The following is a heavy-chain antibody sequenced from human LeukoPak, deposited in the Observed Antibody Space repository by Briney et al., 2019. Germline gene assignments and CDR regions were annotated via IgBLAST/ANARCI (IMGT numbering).Heavy chain of an antibody. CDR1: GGSFSGYY. V-gene: IGHV4-34*01. Sequence: SETLSLTCAVYGGSFSGYYWSWIRQPPGKGLEWIGEINHSGSTNYNPSLKSRVTISVDTSKNQFSLKLSSVTAADTAVYYCARPVSVWSYYFDYWGQGTLVTVSS. D-gene: IGHD3-10*01. J-gene: IGHJ4*02. CDR2: INHSGST. CDR3: ARPVSVWSYYFDY.